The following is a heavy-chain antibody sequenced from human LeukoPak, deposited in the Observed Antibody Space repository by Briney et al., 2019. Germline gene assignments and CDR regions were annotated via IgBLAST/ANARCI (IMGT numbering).Heavy chain of an antibody. CDR1: GFTFSSYA. V-gene: IGHV3-23*01. J-gene: IGHJ4*02. CDR3: AKESGNSGTWPQNYFDY. D-gene: IGHD1-1*01. CDR2: IGGNGHGT. Sequence: GGSLRLSCTASGFTFSSYAMTWVRQAPGQGLEWVSSIGGNGHGTYYADSVRGRFSISRDNSENTLFLQMNSLRAEDAALYYCAKESGNSGTWPQNYFDYWGQGSLVTVSS.